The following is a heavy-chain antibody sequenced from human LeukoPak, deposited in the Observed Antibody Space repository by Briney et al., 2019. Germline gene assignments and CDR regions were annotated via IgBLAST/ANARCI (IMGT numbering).Heavy chain of an antibody. CDR1: GFTFDDYG. V-gene: IGHV3-20*04. CDR2: INWNGGST. J-gene: IGHJ4*02. D-gene: IGHD6-13*01. CDR3: ARAKTAAGTGGVDY. Sequence: GGSLRLSCAASGFTFDDYGMSWVRQSPGKGLEWFSGINWNGGSTGYADSVKGRFTISRDNAKNSLYLQMNSLRAEDTALYYCARAKTAAGTGGVDYWGQGTLVTVSS.